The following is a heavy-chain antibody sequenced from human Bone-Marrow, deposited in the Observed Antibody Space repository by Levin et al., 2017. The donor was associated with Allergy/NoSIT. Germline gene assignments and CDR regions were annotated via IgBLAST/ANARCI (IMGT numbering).Heavy chain of an antibody. Sequence: SQTLSLTCKVSGDSINNDYWSWIRQPPGKGLEWIGYIHFTGNTTYSPSLNSRVTMPIDTSKNQFSLRLTSVTAADTAVYYCARHPGASFHYWGQGILVTVSS. CDR1: GDSINNDY. D-gene: IGHD1/OR15-1a*01. V-gene: IGHV4-59*08. CDR3: ARHPGASFHY. J-gene: IGHJ4*02. CDR2: IHFTGNT.